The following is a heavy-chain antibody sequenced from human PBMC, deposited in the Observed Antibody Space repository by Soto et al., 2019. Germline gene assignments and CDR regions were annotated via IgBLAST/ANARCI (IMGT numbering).Heavy chain of an antibody. CDR1: GYTFTSYD. CDR3: VRYWFDSSGYSRDY. D-gene: IGHD3-22*01. V-gene: IGHV1-8*01. J-gene: IGHJ4*02. CDR2: MNPSGNT. Sequence: QVQLVQSGPEVKKPGASVKVSCKTSGYTFTSYDINWVRQATGQGLEWMGWMNPSGNTGYAQKFQGRVTSXRXARXSTAYMELSSLRLEDTAVYYCVRYWFDSSGYSRDYWGQGTLVTVSS.